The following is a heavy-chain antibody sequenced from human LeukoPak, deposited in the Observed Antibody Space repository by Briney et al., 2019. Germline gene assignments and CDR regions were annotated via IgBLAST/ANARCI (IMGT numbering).Heavy chain of an antibody. Sequence: SVKVSCKASGFTFTSSAVQWVRQARGQRLEWIGWIVVGSGNTNYAQKFQERVTITRDMSTSTAYMELSSLRSEDTAVYYCAAAPLYSNYRPGNYWGQGTLVTVSS. CDR2: IVVGSGNT. D-gene: IGHD4-11*01. J-gene: IGHJ4*02. CDR1: GFTFTSSA. CDR3: AAAPLYSNYRPGNY. V-gene: IGHV1-58*01.